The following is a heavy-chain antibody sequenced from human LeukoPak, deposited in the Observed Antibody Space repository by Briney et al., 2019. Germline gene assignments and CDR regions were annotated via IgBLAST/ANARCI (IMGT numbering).Heavy chain of an antibody. Sequence: SQTLSLTCIVSGGSISSGDYYWSWIRQPPGKGLEWIGYINHSGSTYYKPSLKSRVTISVDRSKNHFSLNLSYVTAADTAVYYCARVEPGGRGIAWFDPWGQGTLVTVSS. CDR3: ARVEPGGRGIAWFDP. J-gene: IGHJ5*02. CDR2: INHSGST. D-gene: IGHD2-15*01. CDR1: GGSISSGDYY. V-gene: IGHV4-30-2*01.